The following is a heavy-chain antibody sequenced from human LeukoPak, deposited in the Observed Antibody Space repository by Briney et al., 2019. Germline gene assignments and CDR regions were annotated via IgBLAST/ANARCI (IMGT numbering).Heavy chain of an antibody. Sequence: SETLPLTCTVSGDSISSGDYYWGWIRQPPGKGLEWIGSIYYSGSTYYNPSLKSRVTISVDASKNQFSLKLSSVTAADTAVYYCARWATVTMRRAYYYYYMDVWGKGTTVTISS. D-gene: IGHD4-17*01. CDR2: IYYSGST. CDR1: GDSISSGDYY. CDR3: ARWATVTMRRAYYYYYMDV. J-gene: IGHJ6*03. V-gene: IGHV4-39*01.